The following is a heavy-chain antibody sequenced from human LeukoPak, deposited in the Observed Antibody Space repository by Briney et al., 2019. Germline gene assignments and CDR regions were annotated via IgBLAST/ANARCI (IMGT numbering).Heavy chain of an antibody. D-gene: IGHD2-2*01. J-gene: IGHJ6*03. CDR1: GYTFTGYY. CDR3: ARVLVPAGALWYYYYYYMDV. CDR2: TNPNSGGT. V-gene: IGHV1-2*02. Sequence: GASVKVSCKASGYTFTGYYMHWVRQAPGQGLEWMGWTNPNSGGTNYAQKFQGRVTMTRDTSISTAYMELSRLRSDDTAVYYCARVLVPAGALWYYYYYYMDVWGKGTTVTISS.